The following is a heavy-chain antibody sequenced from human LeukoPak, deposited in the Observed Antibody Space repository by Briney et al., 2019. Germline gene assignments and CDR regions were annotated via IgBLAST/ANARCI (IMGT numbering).Heavy chain of an antibody. D-gene: IGHD5-12*01. CDR2: ISGSGTST. CDR3: ARGPSGYHNT. V-gene: IGHV3-23*01. CDR1: GFTYSSYA. J-gene: IGHJ4*02. Sequence: GGSLRLSCAASGFTYSSYAMSWVRQAPGKGLEWVSGISGSGTSTYYADSVKGRFTTSRDSSKNTVFLQMNSLRAEDTAVYYCARGPSGYHNTGGQGTLVTVSS.